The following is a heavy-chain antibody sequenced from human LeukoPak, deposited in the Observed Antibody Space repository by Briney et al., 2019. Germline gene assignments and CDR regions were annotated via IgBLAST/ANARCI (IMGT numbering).Heavy chain of an antibody. D-gene: IGHD3-22*01. CDR2: IYPGDSDT. J-gene: IGHJ4*02. Sequence: GESLKISCKGSGYSFTSYWISWVRQMPGKGLEWMGIIYPGDSDTRYSPSFQGQVTISADKSISTAYLQWSSLKASDTAMYYCARVGHRVIPVRLPDYWGQGTLVTVSS. CDR3: ARVGHRVIPVRLPDY. V-gene: IGHV5-51*01. CDR1: GYSFTSYW.